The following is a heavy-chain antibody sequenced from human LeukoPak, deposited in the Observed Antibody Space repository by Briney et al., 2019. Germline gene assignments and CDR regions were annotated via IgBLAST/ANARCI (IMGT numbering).Heavy chain of an antibody. CDR2: IYYSGST. CDR1: GGSISSSTYY. J-gene: IGHJ5*02. D-gene: IGHD5-18*01. Sequence: KTSETLSLTCTVSGGSISSSTYYWGWIRQPPGAGLEWIGTIYYSGSTYYNSSLKSRVTISEDTSNNQFSLRLRSVTAADTAVYYCARRKVHTDMVRRREYNGFDPWGQGTLVTVSS. V-gene: IGHV4-39*01. CDR3: ARRKVHTDMVRRREYNGFDP.